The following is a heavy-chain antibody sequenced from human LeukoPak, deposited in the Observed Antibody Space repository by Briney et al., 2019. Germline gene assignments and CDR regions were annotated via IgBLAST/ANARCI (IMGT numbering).Heavy chain of an antibody. CDR1: GFTVSSNY. D-gene: IGHD1-14*01. CDR2: IYSGGST. CDR3: ARVSRGPDGSYYYGMDV. J-gene: IGHJ6*02. Sequence: KTGGSLRLSCAASGFTVSSNYMSWVRQAPGKGLEWVSVIYSGGSTCYADSVKGRFTISRDNSKNTLYLQMNSLRAEDTAVYYCARVSRGPDGSYYYGMDVWGQGTTVTVSS. V-gene: IGHV3-53*01.